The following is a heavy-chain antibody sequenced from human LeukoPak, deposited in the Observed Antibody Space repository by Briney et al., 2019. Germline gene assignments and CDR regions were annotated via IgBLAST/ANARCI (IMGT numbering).Heavy chain of an antibody. D-gene: IGHD5-18*01. CDR2: IIPIFGIA. CDR3: AREWGYPDYP. V-gene: IGHV1-69*04. CDR1: GGTFSSYA. J-gene: IGHJ5*02. Sequence: VASVKVSCKASGGTFSSYAISWVRQAPGQGLEWMGRIIPIFGIANYAQKFKGRVTITADKSTSTAYMELSSLRSEDTAVYYCAREWGYPDYPWGQGTLVTVSS.